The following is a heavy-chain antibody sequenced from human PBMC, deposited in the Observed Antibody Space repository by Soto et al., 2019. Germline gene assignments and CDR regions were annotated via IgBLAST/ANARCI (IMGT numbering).Heavy chain of an antibody. CDR2: INHSGST. D-gene: IGHD2-15*01. CDR3: ARKPAKVVAATKSNWFDL. V-gene: IGHV4-34*01. Sequence: LEILSLTCAVFCGSFSDYCWSWIRQPPGKRLKKIREINHSGSTNYNPSLKSRVNISVDTSKNQFSLKLSSVTAADTAVYYCARKPAKVVAATKSNWFDLWGQGTLLTVSS. CDR1: CGSFSDYC. J-gene: IGHJ5*02.